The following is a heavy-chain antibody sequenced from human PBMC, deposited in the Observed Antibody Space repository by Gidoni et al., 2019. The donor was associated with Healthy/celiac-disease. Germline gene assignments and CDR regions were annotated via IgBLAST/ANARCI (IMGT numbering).Heavy chain of an antibody. CDR3: AKDIVEQWLPPYFDY. Sequence: EVQLLESGGGLVQPGGSLRLSCAASGFTFSSYAMSWVRQAPGKGLEWVSAISGSGGSTYYADAVKGRFTISRDNSKNTLYLQMNSLRAEDTAVYYCAKDIVEQWLPPYFDYWGQGTLVTVSS. CDR1: GFTFSSYA. V-gene: IGHV3-23*01. D-gene: IGHD6-19*01. J-gene: IGHJ4*02. CDR2: ISGSGGST.